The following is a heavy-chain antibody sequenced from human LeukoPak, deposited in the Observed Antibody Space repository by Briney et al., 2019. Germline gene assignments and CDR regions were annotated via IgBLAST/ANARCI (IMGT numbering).Heavy chain of an antibody. CDR3: ARDIELSC. J-gene: IGHJ4*02. CDR1: GFTFSDSA. Sequence: PGGSLRLSCEASGFTFSDSAMSWVRQASGRGLEWVSLISASGGNSYYADSVKGRFTVSRDSSKNTLHLQMNSLRAEDTAVYYCARDIELSCWGQGTLVTDSS. CDR2: ISASGGNS. D-gene: IGHD1-26*01. V-gene: IGHV3-23*01.